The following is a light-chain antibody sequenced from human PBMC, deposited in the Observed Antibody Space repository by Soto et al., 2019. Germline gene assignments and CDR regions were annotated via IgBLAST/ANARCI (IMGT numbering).Light chain of an antibody. V-gene: IGKV1-33*01. CDR1: QDINNY. J-gene: IGKJ5*01. CDR2: DAS. CDR3: QQYDNLPPLT. Sequence: DIQMTQSPSSLSASVGDRVTITCQASQDINNYLNWYQQKPGKAPKLLIYDASKVETGVPSRFSGSGSGTDFTCAISSLQPEDNATYYCQQYDNLPPLTFGQGTRLESK.